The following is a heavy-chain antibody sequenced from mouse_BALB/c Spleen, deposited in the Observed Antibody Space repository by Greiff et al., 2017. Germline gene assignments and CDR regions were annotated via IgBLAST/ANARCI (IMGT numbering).Heavy chain of an antibody. CDR1: GFTFSSYG. CDR2: ISSGGSYT. J-gene: IGHJ4*01. D-gene: IGHD1-2*01. CDR3: TRDPGYYGYPPSYAMDY. V-gene: IGHV5-6-4*01. Sequence: EVQVVESGGGLVQPGGSLKLSCAASGFTFSSYGMSWVRQTPEKRLEWVATISSGGSYTYYPDSVKGRFTISRDNAKNTLYLQMSSLKSEDTAMYYCTRDPGYYGYPPSYAMDYWGQGTSVTVSS.